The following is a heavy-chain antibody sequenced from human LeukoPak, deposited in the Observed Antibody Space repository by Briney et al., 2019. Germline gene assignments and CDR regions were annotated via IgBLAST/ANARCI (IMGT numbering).Heavy chain of an antibody. V-gene: IGHV3-30-3*01. D-gene: IGHD6-13*01. CDR3: ARDIVAAASY. J-gene: IGHJ4*02. CDR2: VSYDGSKK. CDR1: GFTFSSYW. Sequence: PGGSLRLSCAASGFTFSSYWMSWVRQAPGKGLGWVAVVSYDGSKKYYADSVKGRFTISRDNSKNTLYLQMNSQRAEDTAVYYCARDIVAAASYWGQGTLVTVSS.